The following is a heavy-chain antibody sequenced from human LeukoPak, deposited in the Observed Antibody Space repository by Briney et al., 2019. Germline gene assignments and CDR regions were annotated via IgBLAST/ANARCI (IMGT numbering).Heavy chain of an antibody. CDR1: GFTFSSYS. D-gene: IGHD6-13*01. Sequence: PGGSLRLSCAASGFTFSSYSMNWVRQAPGKGLGWVGFIRSKAYGGTTEYAASVKGRFTISRDDSKSIAYLQMNSLKTEDTAVYYCTRGGSLPTYYYYYYMDVWGKGTTVTVSS. CDR3: TRGGSLPTYYYYYYMDV. CDR2: IRSKAYGGTT. V-gene: IGHV3-49*04. J-gene: IGHJ6*03.